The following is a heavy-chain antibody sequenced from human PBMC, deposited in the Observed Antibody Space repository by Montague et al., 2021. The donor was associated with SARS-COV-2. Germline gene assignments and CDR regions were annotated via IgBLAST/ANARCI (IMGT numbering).Heavy chain of an antibody. Sequence: SETLSLTCTVSGGSISSSSYYWGWIRQPPGKGLEWIGSIYYSGSTYYNPSLKSRVTISVDTSKNQFSLKLSSVTAADTAVYYCARQENSSGWFKPGAFDIWGQGIMVPVSS. D-gene: IGHD6-19*01. J-gene: IGHJ3*02. CDR1: GGSISSSSYY. V-gene: IGHV4-39*01. CDR3: ARQENSSGWFKPGAFDI. CDR2: IYYSGST.